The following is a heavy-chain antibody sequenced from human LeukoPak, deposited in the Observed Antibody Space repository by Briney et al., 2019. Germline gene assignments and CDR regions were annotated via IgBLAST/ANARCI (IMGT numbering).Heavy chain of an antibody. D-gene: IGHD3-10*01. V-gene: IGHV4-30-2*01. Sequence: PSQTLSLTCAVSGGSISSGGCSWSWIRQPPGKGLEWIGYIYHSGSTYYNPSLKSRVTISVDRSKNQFSLKLSSVTAADTAVYYCARAITMVRGVIINYYYGMDVWGQGTTVTVSS. CDR2: IYHSGST. CDR1: GGSISSGGCS. J-gene: IGHJ6*02. CDR3: ARAITMVRGVIINYYYGMDV.